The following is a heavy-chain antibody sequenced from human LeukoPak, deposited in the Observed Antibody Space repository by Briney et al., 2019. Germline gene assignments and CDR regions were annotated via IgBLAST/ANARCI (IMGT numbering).Heavy chain of an antibody. CDR2: IGSDNKP. Sequence: GGSLRLSCEASGFTFSAYAMTWVRQAPGQGLEWVSSIGSDNKPHYSESVKGRFAISRDNSRSMLFLQLNSLRAEDTALYYCARDLRYYVAMDVWGQGTTATVSS. CDR1: GFTFSAYA. D-gene: IGHD3-10*02. J-gene: IGHJ6*02. V-gene: IGHV3-23*01. CDR3: ARDLRYYVAMDV.